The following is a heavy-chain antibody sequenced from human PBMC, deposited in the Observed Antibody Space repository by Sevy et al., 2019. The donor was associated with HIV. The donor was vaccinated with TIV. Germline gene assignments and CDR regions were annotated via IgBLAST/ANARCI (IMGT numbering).Heavy chain of an antibody. V-gene: IGHV1-18*01. D-gene: IGHD2-15*01. CDR3: ARAYCSGGRCYSLAY. J-gene: IGHJ4*02. CDR1: GYTFNTYR. CDR2: ISPHNGET. Sequence: ASLKVSCKVSGYTFNTYRLTWVRQAPGQGLEWMGWISPHNGETNYAQKLQGRVTMITDTSTSTAYTELRSLRSDGTAVYYCARAYCSGGRCYSLAYWGQGTLVTVSS.